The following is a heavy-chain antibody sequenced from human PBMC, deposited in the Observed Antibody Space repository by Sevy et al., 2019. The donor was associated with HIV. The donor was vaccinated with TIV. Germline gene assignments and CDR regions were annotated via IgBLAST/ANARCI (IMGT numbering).Heavy chain of an antibody. CDR2: ISDNGGST. Sequence: GGSLRLSCSASGFTFGKYAMHWVRQAPGKGLEYVSSISDNGGSTYYTDSVKGRFTISRDNSKNTLYLQMTILRADDTAVYHCVKARGGTNYNWFDPWGQGTLVTVSS. J-gene: IGHJ5*02. CDR3: VKARGGTNYNWFDP. V-gene: IGHV3-64D*06. D-gene: IGHD2-15*01. CDR1: GFTFGKYA.